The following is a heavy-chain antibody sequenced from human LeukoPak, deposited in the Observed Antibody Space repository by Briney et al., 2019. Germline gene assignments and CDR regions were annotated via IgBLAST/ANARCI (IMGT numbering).Heavy chain of an antibody. J-gene: IGHJ4*02. CDR2: INWSNSSI. D-gene: IGHD2-15*01. Sequence: GGSLRLSCAASGFTFDNYVMHWVRQAPGKGLEWVSGINWSNSSIGYADSVKGRFTVSRDNSKNTLYLQMNSLRAEDTAVYYCARSVGWYCSGGSCYDFDYWGQGTLVTVSS. CDR3: ARSVGWYCSGGSCYDFDY. V-gene: IGHV3-9*01. CDR1: GFTFDNYV.